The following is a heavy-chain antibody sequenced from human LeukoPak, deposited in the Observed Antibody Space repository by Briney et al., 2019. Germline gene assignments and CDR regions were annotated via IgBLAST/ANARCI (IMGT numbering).Heavy chain of an antibody. CDR1: GFTFSSYW. CDR2: IKQDGSDK. V-gene: IGHV3-7*03. J-gene: IGHJ4*02. D-gene: IGHD6-13*01. CDR3: ATIDSSSPRD. Sequence: GGSLRLSCVASGFTFSSYWMTWVRQQPGKWLEWVGNIKQDGSDKYYMDSVKGRITLSRDNANNSLYLQMNGLRADDTAVYYCATIDSSSPRDWGQGALATVAS.